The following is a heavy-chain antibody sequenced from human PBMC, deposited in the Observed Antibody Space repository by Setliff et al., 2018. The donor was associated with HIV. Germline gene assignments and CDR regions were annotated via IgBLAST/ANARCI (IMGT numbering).Heavy chain of an antibody. D-gene: IGHD5-18*01. J-gene: IGHJ4*02. CDR1: GGSVSSGSYY. CDR3: ARYSPRGYTLTGPY. Sequence: SETLSLTCTVSGGSVSSGSYYWSWIRQPPGKGLEWIGYIYYSGSSKHNPSLKSRVTISLDTSKNQFSLKLTSVTAADTAVYYCARYSPRGYTLTGPYWGQGTLVTVSS. V-gene: IGHV4-61*01. CDR2: IYYSGSS.